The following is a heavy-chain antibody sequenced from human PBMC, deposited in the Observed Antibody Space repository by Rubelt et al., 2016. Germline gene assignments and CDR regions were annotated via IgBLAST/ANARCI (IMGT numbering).Heavy chain of an antibody. Sequence: GLEWMGGIIPIFGTANYAQKFQGRVTITADESTSTAYMELSSLRSEDTAVYYCATEIAVAGYWGQGTLVTVSS. J-gene: IGHJ4*02. D-gene: IGHD6-19*01. CDR3: ATEIAVAGY. CDR2: IIPIFGTA. V-gene: IGHV1-69*01.